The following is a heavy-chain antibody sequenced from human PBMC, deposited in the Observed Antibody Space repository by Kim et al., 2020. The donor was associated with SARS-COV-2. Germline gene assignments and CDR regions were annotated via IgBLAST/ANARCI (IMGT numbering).Heavy chain of an antibody. V-gene: IGHV1-3*01. Sequence: KYSQKFQGRVTITRDTSASTAYMELSSLRSEDTAVYYCARRGSYYLLIDYWGQGTLVTVSS. CDR3: ARRGSYYLLIDY. J-gene: IGHJ4*02. D-gene: IGHD1-26*01.